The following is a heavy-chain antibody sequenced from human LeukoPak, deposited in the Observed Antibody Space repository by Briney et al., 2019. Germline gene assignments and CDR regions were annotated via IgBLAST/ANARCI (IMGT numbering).Heavy chain of an antibody. Sequence: GGSLRLSCAASGLTFSAYWGNWVRQAPGKGLEWVANIEKDGSEKNYVDSVKGRFTISRDNGENSLYLQMNSLRVEDTGVYYCVGGIGWLPDYWGQGTLVTVSS. D-gene: IGHD6-19*01. CDR3: VGGIGWLPDY. CDR2: IEKDGSEK. V-gene: IGHV3-7*01. J-gene: IGHJ4*02. CDR1: GLTFSAYW.